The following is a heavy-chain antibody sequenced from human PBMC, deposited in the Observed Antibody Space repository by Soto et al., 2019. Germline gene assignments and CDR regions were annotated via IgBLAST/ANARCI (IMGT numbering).Heavy chain of an antibody. CDR1: GFLLSRSRMA. J-gene: IGHJ4*02. Sequence: QITLKASGPTLVKPTQNLTLTCTFSGFLLSRSRMAVGWIRLPPGKALEWLVHIYWDDDKRYSPFLKSKHTITKDTSKNQVVLTMSIIDPVDTARYYCAHIVVAGLGYYFDYWGQGTLVTVSS. V-gene: IGHV2-5*02. CDR3: AHIVVAGLGYYFDY. CDR2: IYWDDDK. D-gene: IGHD6-19*01.